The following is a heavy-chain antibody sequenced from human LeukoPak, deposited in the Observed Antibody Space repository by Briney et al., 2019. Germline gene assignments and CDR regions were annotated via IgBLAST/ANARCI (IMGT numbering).Heavy chain of an antibody. D-gene: IGHD4-17*01. V-gene: IGHV1-8*01. CDR1: GCPFNNYD. CDR3: ARLSSHYGDYKVDP. J-gene: IGHJ5*02. Sequence: SVKVSCKASGCPFNNYDINWVRQATGQGLEWMGWMNPHSGKTGYAQNFQGRVTMTRDTSISTAYMELSSLRSEDTAVYYCARLSSHYGDYKVDPWGQGTLVTVSS. CDR2: MNPHSGKT.